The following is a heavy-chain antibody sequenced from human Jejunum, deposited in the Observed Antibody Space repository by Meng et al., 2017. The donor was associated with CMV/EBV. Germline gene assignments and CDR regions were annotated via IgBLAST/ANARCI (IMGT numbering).Heavy chain of an antibody. CDR3: ARENWSGYYSYSLGGMDV. D-gene: IGHD3-3*01. V-gene: IGHV3-30*04. J-gene: IGHJ6*02. CDR1: SSSA. CDR2: ISYDGTNN. Sequence: SSSAMHWVRQAPGKGLEWVAVISYDGTNNYYADSVKGRFTLSRDNSKSTLYLQMNSLRAEDTARYYCARENWSGYYSYSLGGMDVWGQGTTVTVSS.